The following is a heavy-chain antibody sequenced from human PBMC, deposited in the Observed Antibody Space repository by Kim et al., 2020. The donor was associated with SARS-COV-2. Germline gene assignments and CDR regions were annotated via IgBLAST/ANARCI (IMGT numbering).Heavy chain of an antibody. D-gene: IGHD1-26*01. CDR3: ARDRLGNDAFDI. Sequence: NYAQKFQGRVTITADKSTSTAYMELSSLRSEDTAVYYCARDRLGNDAFDIWGQGTMVTVSS. V-gene: IGHV1-69*04. J-gene: IGHJ3*02.